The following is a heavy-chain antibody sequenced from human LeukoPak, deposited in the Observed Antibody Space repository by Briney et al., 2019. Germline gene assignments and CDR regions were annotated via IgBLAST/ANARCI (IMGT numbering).Heavy chain of an antibody. V-gene: IGHV4-4*07. CDR2: IFTSGST. CDR3: AREFNSSTWRPLDF. D-gene: IGHD6-13*01. Sequence: SETLSLTCTVSGGSISSYYWSWIRQPAGKGLQWIGRIFTSGSTNYNPSLKSRVTMSVDTSKNQFSLKLTSVNVADTAVYYCAREFNSSTWRPLDFWGQGSLVTVSS. J-gene: IGHJ4*02. CDR1: GGSISSYY.